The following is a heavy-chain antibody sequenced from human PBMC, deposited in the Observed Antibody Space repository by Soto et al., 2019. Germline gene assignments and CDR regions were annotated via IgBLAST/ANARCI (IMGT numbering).Heavy chain of an antibody. J-gene: IGHJ5*02. D-gene: IGHD6-13*01. V-gene: IGHV3-23*01. CDR3: AKDRDSSSVP. CDR1: GFTFSTYA. CDR2: ISSSGGST. Sequence: GGSLRLSCTASGFTFSTYAMSWVRQAPGKGLEWVSGISSSGGSTYYADSVKGRFTISRDNSENTLYLQMNSLRAEDTAIYFCAKDRDSSSVPWGQGTLVTVSS.